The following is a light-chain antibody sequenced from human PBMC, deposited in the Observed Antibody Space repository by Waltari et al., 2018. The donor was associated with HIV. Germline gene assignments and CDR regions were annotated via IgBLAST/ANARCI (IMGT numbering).Light chain of an antibody. CDR3: QSAHSSHTI. Sequence: YDLTQAPSVSVYPGQTAKITCSGDALPQHFVSWYRQRPGQAPMIIIFQDVERPSGIPTRFSASTSGTTATLTISEVQAQDEADYYCQSAHSSHTIVGGGTKLTVL. CDR1: ALPQHF. V-gene: IGLV3-25*03. CDR2: QDV. J-gene: IGLJ2*01.